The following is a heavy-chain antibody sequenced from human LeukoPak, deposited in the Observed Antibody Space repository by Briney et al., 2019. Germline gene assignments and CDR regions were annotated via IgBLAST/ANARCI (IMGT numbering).Heavy chain of an antibody. Sequence: PSETLSLTCTVSGGSISSYYWSWIRQPPGRGLEYIGHVYYSGNTDYNPSLKSRVTMSVDTPKSQFSLRLNSVTAADTAVYYCARWYCSTTTCYYLDHWGQGTLVTVSS. J-gene: IGHJ4*02. CDR3: ARWYCSTTTCYYLDH. V-gene: IGHV4-59*01. D-gene: IGHD2-2*01. CDR2: VYYSGNT. CDR1: GGSISSYY.